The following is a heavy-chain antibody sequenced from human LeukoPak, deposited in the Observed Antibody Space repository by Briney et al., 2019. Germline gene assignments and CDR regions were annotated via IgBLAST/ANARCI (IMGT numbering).Heavy chain of an antibody. D-gene: IGHD1-26*01. V-gene: IGHV1-69*05. J-gene: IGHJ4*02. CDR3: ASRLKVGALDY. CDR2: IIPIFGTA. Sequence: SVKVSCKASGGTFSSYAISWVRQAPGQGLEWMGGIIPIFGTANYAQKFQGRVTMTRDTSTSTVYMELSSLRSEDTAVYYCASRLKVGALDYWGQGTLVTVSS. CDR1: GGTFSSYA.